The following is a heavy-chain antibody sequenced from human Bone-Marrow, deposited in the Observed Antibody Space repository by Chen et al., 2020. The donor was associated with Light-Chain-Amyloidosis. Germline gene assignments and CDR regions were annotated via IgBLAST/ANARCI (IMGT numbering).Heavy chain of an antibody. CDR2: IYDNGNS. J-gene: IGHJ5*02. Sequence: QVKLQESGPGLVKASQTLSLTCAVSGDSISSGGFSWSWIRQHPGKDLEWIGYIYDNGNSFYNPSLKSRLNMSLDTSKNYFSLRLRALTAADTAVYYCARLTLSYDFWTGYYFDTWGQGALVTVSS. CDR1: GDSISSGGFS. V-gene: IGHV4-31*11. CDR3: ARLTLSYDFWTGYYFDT. D-gene: IGHD3-3*01.